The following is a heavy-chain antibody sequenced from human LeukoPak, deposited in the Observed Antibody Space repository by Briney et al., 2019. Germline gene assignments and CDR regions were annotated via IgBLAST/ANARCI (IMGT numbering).Heavy chain of an antibody. CDR2: ISGGSDDI. V-gene: IGHV3-21*01. D-gene: IGHD2-21*01. CDR1: GFSFSTST. CDR3: ARIPNNAGFPNWFDP. J-gene: IGHJ5*02. Sequence: GGSLRLSCAASGFSFSTSTMNWIRQAPGKGLEWVSSISGGSDDIHYADSVKGRFTISRDNAKNSVYLQMNSLRAEDTALYYCARIPNNAGFPNWFDPWGQGTLVTVSS.